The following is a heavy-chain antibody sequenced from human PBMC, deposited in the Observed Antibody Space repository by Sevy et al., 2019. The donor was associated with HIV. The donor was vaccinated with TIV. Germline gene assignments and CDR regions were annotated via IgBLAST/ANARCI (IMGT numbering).Heavy chain of an antibody. J-gene: IGHJ6*03. CDR2: IYYSGST. Sequence: GSLRLSCTVSGGSISSYYWSWIRQPPGKGLEWIGYIYYSGSTNYNPSLKSRVTISVDTSKNQFSLKLSSVTAADTAVYYCAGAIRTSYYYGSGSYNDYYYYYMDVWGKGTTVTVSS. D-gene: IGHD3-10*01. CDR1: GGSISSYY. V-gene: IGHV4-59*01. CDR3: AGAIRTSYYYGSGSYNDYYYYYMDV.